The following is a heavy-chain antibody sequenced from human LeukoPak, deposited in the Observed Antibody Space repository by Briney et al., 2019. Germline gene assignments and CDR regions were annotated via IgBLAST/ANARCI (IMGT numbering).Heavy chain of an antibody. CDR3: ARAIVVVPAAMFGGTWFDP. Sequence: ASVKVSCKASGYTFTSYGISWVRQAPGQGLEWMGWISAYNGNTNYAQKLQGRVTMTTDTSTSTAYMELRSLRSDDTAVYYCARAIVVVPAAMFGGTWFDPWGQGTLVTVSS. J-gene: IGHJ5*02. V-gene: IGHV1-18*01. CDR1: GYTFTSYG. CDR2: ISAYNGNT. D-gene: IGHD2-2*01.